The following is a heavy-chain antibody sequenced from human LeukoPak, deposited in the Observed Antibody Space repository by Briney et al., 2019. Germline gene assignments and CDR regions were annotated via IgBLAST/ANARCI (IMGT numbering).Heavy chain of an antibody. J-gene: IGHJ4*02. CDR2: IKGDGIST. D-gene: IGHD3-3*01. V-gene: IGHV3-74*01. CDR3: AKDHYWSIDY. Sequence: GGSLRLSCAASGFDFSSNWMHWVRHAPGQGLVWVSRIKGDGISTNYADSVKGRFTIHRDIAKNTLYLQMNSLRAEDTGVYYCAKDHYWSIDYWGRGTLVTVSS. CDR1: GFDFSSNW.